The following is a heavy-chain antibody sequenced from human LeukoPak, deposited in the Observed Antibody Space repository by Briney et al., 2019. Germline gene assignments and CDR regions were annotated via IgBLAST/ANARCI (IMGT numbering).Heavy chain of an antibody. Sequence: GGSLRLSCTGSRFTFKNFAMDWVRQAPGKGLEWVAVTSYYGSNEYYADSVKGRFTISRDNSKNTLYLQMNSLRAEDTAVYYCARVMILCQQLYPYDYWGPGTLVTVSS. CDR1: RFTFKNFA. J-gene: IGHJ4*02. V-gene: IGHV3-30-3*01. D-gene: IGHD2-2*02. CDR2: TSYYGSNE. CDR3: ARVMILCQQLYPYDY.